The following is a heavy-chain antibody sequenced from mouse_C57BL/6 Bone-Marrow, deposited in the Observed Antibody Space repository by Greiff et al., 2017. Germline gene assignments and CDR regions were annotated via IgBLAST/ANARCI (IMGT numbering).Heavy chain of an antibody. CDR2: IHPNSGST. Sequence: VQLQQSGAELVKPGASVKLSCKASGYTFTSYWMHWVKQRPGQGLEWIGMIHPNSGSTNYNEKFKSKATLTVDKSSSTAYMQLSSLTSEDSAVYYCARGLFITTVVDWYFDVWGTGTTVTVSS. V-gene: IGHV1-64*01. J-gene: IGHJ1*03. CDR3: ARGLFITTVVDWYFDV. CDR1: GYTFTSYW. D-gene: IGHD1-1*01.